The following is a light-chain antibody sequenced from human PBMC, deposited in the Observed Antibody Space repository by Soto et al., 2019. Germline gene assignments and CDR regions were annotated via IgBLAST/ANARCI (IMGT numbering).Light chain of an antibody. V-gene: IGKV3-11*01. Sequence: EIVLTQSPFTLSFSPGERATLSCRASQSVSSNLAWYQQKPGQAPRLLIYGASNRATGIPARFSGSGSGTDFTLTISSLEPEDFAVYYCQQRRNWPLTFGGGTKVDIK. CDR2: GAS. CDR3: QQRRNWPLT. J-gene: IGKJ4*01. CDR1: QSVSSN.